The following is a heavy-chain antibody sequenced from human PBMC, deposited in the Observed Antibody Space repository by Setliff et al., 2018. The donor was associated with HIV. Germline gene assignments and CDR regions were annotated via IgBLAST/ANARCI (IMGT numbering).Heavy chain of an antibody. J-gene: IGHJ3*02. CDR3: ARVGFGELFGAFDI. CDR2: ISYSGST. D-gene: IGHD3-10*01. Sequence: SETLSLTCTVSGGSISSADYYWSWIRQHPGKGLEWMGYISYSGSTYCNPSLRSRLTLSVDTSKNQFSLTLSSVTAADTAVYYCARVGFGELFGAFDIWGQGIMVTVSS. CDR1: GGSISSADYY. V-gene: IGHV4-31*03.